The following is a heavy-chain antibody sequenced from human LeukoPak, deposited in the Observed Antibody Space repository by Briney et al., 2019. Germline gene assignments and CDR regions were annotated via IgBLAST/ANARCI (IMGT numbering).Heavy chain of an antibody. CDR1: EYTFTGYY. V-gene: IGHV1-2*02. D-gene: IGHD2-2*02. Sequence: AASVKVSCKASEYTFTGYYMHWVRQAPGQGLEWMGWINPNSGGTNYAQKFQGRVTMTRDTSISTAYMELSRLRSDDTAVYYCARAVVVVPAAIYYDSSGYLFDYWGQGTLVTVSS. J-gene: IGHJ4*02. CDR2: INPNSGGT. CDR3: ARAVVVVPAAIYYDSSGYLFDY.